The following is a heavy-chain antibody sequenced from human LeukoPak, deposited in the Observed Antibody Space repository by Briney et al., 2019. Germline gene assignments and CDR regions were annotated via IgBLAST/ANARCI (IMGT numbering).Heavy chain of an antibody. V-gene: IGHV4-61*02. J-gene: IGHJ3*02. CDR2: IHTSGST. CDR1: GGSISSGSYF. CDR3: ARGGGWDAFDI. D-gene: IGHD2-15*01. Sequence: SETLSLTCTVSGGSISSGSYFWSWIRQSAGKGLEWIGRIHTSGSTNYNPSLKSRVTISLDTSKNQSSLKLSSVTAADTAVYYCARGGGWDAFDIWGQGTVVTVSS.